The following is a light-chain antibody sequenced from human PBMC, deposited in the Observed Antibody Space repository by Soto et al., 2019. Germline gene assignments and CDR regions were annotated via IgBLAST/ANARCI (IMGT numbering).Light chain of an antibody. CDR1: SSNIGKNY. CDR2: EDN. Sequence: QSVLTQPPSVSAAPGQKVTFSCSGRSSNIGKNYVSWYQQVPGTAPKLLIYEDNKRRSGIPDRFSGSKSGTSATLGITGLQTGDEADYYCGTWDSSLSVFVFGTGTTVTVL. J-gene: IGLJ1*01. V-gene: IGLV1-51*02. CDR3: GTWDSSLSVFV.